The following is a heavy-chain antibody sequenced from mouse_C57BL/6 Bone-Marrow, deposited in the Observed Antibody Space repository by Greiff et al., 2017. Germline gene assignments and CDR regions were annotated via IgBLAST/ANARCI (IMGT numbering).Heavy chain of an antibody. CDR3: ARSSYYDGSSSLYAMDY. D-gene: IGHD1-1*01. CDR1: GFTFTDYY. Sequence: EVQVVESGGGLVQPGGSLSLSCAASGFTFTDYYMSWVRQPPGQALEWLGFIRNKANGYTTEYSASVKGRFTISRDNSQSILYLQMNALRAEDSATYYCARSSYYDGSSSLYAMDYWGQGTSVTVSS. CDR2: IRNKANGYTT. J-gene: IGHJ4*01. V-gene: IGHV7-3*01.